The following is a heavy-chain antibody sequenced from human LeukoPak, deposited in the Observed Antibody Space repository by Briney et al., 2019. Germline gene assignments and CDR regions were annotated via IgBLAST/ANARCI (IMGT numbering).Heavy chain of an antibody. CDR3: ARGRSIAVAGTGQYYFDY. Sequence: ASETLSLTCTVSGGSISSYYWSWIRQPPGKGLEWIGEINHSGSTNYNPSLKSRVTISVDTSKNQFSLKLSSVTAADTAVYYCARGRSIAVAGTGQYYFDYWGQGTLVTVSS. J-gene: IGHJ4*02. V-gene: IGHV4-34*01. CDR1: GGSISSYY. CDR2: INHSGST. D-gene: IGHD6-19*01.